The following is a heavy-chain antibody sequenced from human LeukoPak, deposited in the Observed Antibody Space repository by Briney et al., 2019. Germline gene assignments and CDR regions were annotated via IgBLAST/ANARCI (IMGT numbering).Heavy chain of an antibody. Sequence: GSLRLSCAASGFTFSSYAMSWVRQPPGKGLEWIGSIYYSGSTYYNPSLKSRVTISVDTSKNQFSLKLSSVTAADTAVYYCARHFSPLPIVVVPAAIDYWGQGTLVTVSS. CDR2: IYYSGST. D-gene: IGHD2-2*01. CDR3: ARHFSPLPIVVVPAAIDY. V-gene: IGHV4-39*01. J-gene: IGHJ4*02. CDR1: GFTFSSYA.